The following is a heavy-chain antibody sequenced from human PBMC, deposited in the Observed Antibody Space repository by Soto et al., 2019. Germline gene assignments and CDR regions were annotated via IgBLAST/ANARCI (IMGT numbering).Heavy chain of an antibody. Sequence: ASVKVSCKASGYTFTSYGISWVRQAPGQGLEWMGWISAYNGNTNYAQKLQGRVTMTTDTSTSTAYMELRSLISDDTAVYYCARDPPPQGFFDIWGQGTMVTVSS. CDR1: GYTFTSYG. V-gene: IGHV1-18*01. CDR3: ARDPPPQGFFDI. J-gene: IGHJ3*02. CDR2: ISAYNGNT.